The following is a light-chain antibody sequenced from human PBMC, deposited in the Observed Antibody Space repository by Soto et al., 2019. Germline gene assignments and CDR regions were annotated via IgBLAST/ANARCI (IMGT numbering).Light chain of an antibody. CDR1: SSNIGNNH. CDR2: DGD. CDR3: GAWDSGLTAVV. V-gene: IGLV1-51*01. Sequence: QSVLTQPPSVSAAPGHGVTISCSGSSSNIGNNHVSWYQHLPGTTPKLRIYDGDERPSAITVRISGSRSGTSATLAISGLQTGDEADYYCGAWDSGLTAVVFGGGTKVTVL. J-gene: IGLJ2*01.